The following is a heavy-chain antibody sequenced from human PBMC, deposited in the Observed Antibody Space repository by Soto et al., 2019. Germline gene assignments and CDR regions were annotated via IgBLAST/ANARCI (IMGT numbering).Heavy chain of an antibody. D-gene: IGHD3-22*01. Sequence: EVQLLESGGGLVQPGGSLRLSCAASGFTFSSYAMSWVRQAPGKGLEWVSAISGSGGSTYYADSVKGRFTISRDNSKNTLYLQMNSLRAEETAVYYCAKDPFYDSSGPDWGQGTLVTVSS. J-gene: IGHJ4*02. V-gene: IGHV3-23*01. CDR3: AKDPFYDSSGPD. CDR1: GFTFSSYA. CDR2: ISGSGGST.